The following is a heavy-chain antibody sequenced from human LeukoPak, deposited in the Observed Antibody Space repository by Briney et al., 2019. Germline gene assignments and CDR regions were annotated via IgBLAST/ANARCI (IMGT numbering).Heavy chain of an antibody. CDR2: IIPIFGTA. CDR3: ARDRAPIVATMVYYYYGMDV. CDR1: GGTFSSYA. V-gene: IGHV1-69*06. Sequence: SVKVSCKASGGTFSSYAISWVRQAPGQGLEWMGGIIPIFGTANYAQKFQGRVTIIADKSTSTAYMELSSLRSEDTAVYYCARDRAPIVATMVYYYYGMDVWGKGTTVTVSS. D-gene: IGHD5-12*01. J-gene: IGHJ6*04.